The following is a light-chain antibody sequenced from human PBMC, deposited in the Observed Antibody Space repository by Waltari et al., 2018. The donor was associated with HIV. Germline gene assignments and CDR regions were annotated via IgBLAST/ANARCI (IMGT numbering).Light chain of an antibody. CDR2: EAT. Sequence: NFILTQPHSVSESPGKTVTISCTRSGGNIASYYVQWYQQRPDSAPTTVIYEATKRPSGVPDRCSGSIDSSSNSASLTISGLQTDDEADYYFQSYYLNIVVFGGGTKLTVL. CDR1: GGNIASYY. V-gene: IGLV6-57*04. J-gene: IGLJ2*01. CDR3: QSYYLNIVV.